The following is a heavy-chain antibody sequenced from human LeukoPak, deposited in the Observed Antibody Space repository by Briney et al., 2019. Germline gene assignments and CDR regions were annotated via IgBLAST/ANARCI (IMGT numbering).Heavy chain of an antibody. CDR2: TYYRSKWYN. V-gene: IGHV6-1*01. J-gene: IGHJ4*02. CDR1: GDSVSSNSAT. Sequence: SQTLSLTCAMSGDSVSSNSATWNWIRQSPSRGLEWLGRTYYRSKWYNDYAVPVRSRITINPDTSKNQFSLQLNSVTPEDTAVYYCARGSVGAVAGLFDSWGQGTLVTVSA. CDR3: ARGSVGAVAGLFDS. D-gene: IGHD6-19*01.